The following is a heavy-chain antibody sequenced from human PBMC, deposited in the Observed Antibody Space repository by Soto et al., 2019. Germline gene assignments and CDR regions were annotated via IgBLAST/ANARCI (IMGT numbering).Heavy chain of an antibody. J-gene: IGHJ6*02. D-gene: IGHD3-22*01. CDR1: GGTFSSYA. Sequence: SVKVSCKASGGTFSSYAISWVRQAPGQGLEWMGGIIPIFGTANYAQKFQGRVTITADESTTTAYMELRSLRSEDTAVYYCARDLKRYYDSSGYGYYYYGMDVWGQGTTVTVSS. CDR3: ARDLKRYYDSSGYGYYYYGMDV. V-gene: IGHV1-69*13. CDR2: IIPIFGTA.